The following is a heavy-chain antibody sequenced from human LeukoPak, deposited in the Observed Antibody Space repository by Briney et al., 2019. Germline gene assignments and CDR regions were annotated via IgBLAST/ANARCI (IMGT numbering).Heavy chain of an antibody. CDR3: ERDGLAAAGFDY. CDR2: ISSSSSYI. D-gene: IGHD6-13*01. J-gene: IGHJ4*02. V-gene: IGHV3-21*01. Sequence: GGSLRLSCAASGFTFSSYAMHWVRQAPGKGLEWVSSISSSSSYIYYADSVKGRFTISRDNAKNALYLQMNSLRAEDTAVYYCERDGLAAAGFDYWGQGTLVTVSS. CDR1: GFTFSSYA.